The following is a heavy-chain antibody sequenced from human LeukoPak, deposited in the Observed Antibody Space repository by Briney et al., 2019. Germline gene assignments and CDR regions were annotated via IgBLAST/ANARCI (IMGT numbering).Heavy chain of an antibody. J-gene: IGHJ3*02. V-gene: IGHV1-2*02. CDR1: GYTFTGYY. CDR2: INPNSGGT. CDR3: AREKYYYDPSLAFDI. Sequence: ASVKVSCKASGYTFTGYYMHWVRQAPGQGLEWMGWINPNSGGTNYAQKFQGRVTMTRDTSISTAYMELSRLRSDDTAVYYCAREKYYYDPSLAFDIWGQGTMVTVSS. D-gene: IGHD3-22*01.